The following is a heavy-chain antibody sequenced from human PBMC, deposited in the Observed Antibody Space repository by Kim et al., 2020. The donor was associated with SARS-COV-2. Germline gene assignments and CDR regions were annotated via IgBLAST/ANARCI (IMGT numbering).Heavy chain of an antibody. CDR3: AKGPRFGSHHYFDF. Sequence: GGSLRLSCAASGFTLTNYAMTWVRQPPGKGLEWVSTVTGSGDNTHYADSVQGRFTISRDISDNSLYLQMNSLRADDTAVYYCAKGPRFGSHHYFDFWGQGTLVTVSS. J-gene: IGHJ4*02. V-gene: IGHV3-23*01. D-gene: IGHD1-26*01. CDR2: VTGSGDNT. CDR1: GFTLTNYA.